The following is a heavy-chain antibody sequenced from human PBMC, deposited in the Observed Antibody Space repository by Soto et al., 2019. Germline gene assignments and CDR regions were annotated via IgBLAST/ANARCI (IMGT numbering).Heavy chain of an antibody. CDR1: GYTLTGHY. V-gene: IGHV1-2*02. CDR3: GRGRSGQIVVFY. J-gene: IGHJ4*02. D-gene: IGHD5-12*01. Sequence: ASVKVSCKASGYTLTGHYIHWVRQAPEQGPEWIGEIGPGSGATRYAQKFQGRVTMTRDMSVSTIYMELNNLSPDDTAVYYCGRGRSGQIVVFYWGQGTPVTVSS. CDR2: IGPGSGAT.